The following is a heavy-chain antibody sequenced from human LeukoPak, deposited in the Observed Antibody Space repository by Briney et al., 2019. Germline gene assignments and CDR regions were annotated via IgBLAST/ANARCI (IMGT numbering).Heavy chain of an antibody. CDR1: GFSFSSYG. V-gene: IGHV3-30*18. J-gene: IGHJ4*02. CDR3: AKDRRRYCSSTSCRYYFDY. D-gene: IGHD2-2*01. Sequence: GGSLRLSCAASGFSFSSYGMHWVRQAPGKGLEWVAVVSFDGNTRYYADSVSGRFTISRDNSKNTLYLQMNSLRAEDTAVYYCAKDRRRYCSSTSCRYYFDYWGQGTLVTVSS. CDR2: VSFDGNTR.